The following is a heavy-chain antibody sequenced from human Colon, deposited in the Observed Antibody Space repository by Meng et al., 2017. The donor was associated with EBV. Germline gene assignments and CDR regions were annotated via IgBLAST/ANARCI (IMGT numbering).Heavy chain of an antibody. CDR2: INHSGSA. J-gene: IGHJ4*02. CDR1: GGSLSGYY. D-gene: IGHD2-2*03. V-gene: IGHV4-34*02. CDR3: ARTFGYCSNNNCPRTLGY. Sequence: QVQPQQWGAGLLKPSETLSLTCGVSGGSLSGYYWSWIRHFPGRTLEFIGDINHSGSANYNPSLRSRVTISVDTSKNQIFLNLHSVTAADTAVYHCARTFGYCSNNNCPRTLGYWGQGTLVTVSS.